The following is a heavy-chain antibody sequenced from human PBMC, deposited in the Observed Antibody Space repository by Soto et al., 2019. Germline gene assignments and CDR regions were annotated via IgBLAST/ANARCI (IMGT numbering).Heavy chain of an antibody. CDR3: ARGYYDFWSGHNCFDP. CDR1: GFTFGSYG. CDR2: IWYDGSNK. J-gene: IGHJ5*02. Sequence: HPVGSLRLSCAASGFTFGSYGMPWVRQAPGKGLEWVAVIWYDGSNKYYADSVKGRFTISRDNSKNTLYLQMNSLRAEDTAVYYCARGYYDFWSGHNCFDPWGQGTLVTVSS. V-gene: IGHV3-33*01. D-gene: IGHD3-3*01.